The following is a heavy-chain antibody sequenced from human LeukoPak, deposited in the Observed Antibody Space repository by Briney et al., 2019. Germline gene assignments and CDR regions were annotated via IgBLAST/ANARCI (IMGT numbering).Heavy chain of an antibody. CDR3: ASSSTQFGGYYYYYMDV. CDR1: GYSFTSYW. V-gene: IGHV5-51*01. CDR2: IYPGDSDT. J-gene: IGHJ6*03. Sequence: GESLKISCKGSGYSFTSYWIGWVRQMPGKGLEWMGFIYPGDSDTRYSPSFQGQVTISADKSISTAYLQWSSLKASDTAMYYCASSSTQFGGYYYYYMDVWGKGTTVTVSS. D-gene: IGHD3-16*01.